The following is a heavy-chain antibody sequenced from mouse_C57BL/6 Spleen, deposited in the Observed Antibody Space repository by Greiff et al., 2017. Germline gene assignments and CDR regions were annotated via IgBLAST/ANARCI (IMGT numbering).Heavy chain of an antibody. CDR2: IYPSDSET. J-gene: IGHJ3*01. D-gene: IGHD2-1*01. Sequence: QVQLQQPGAELVRPGSSVKLSCKASGYTFTSYWMDWVKQRPGQGLEWIGNIYPSDSETHYNQKFKDKATLTVDKSSSTAYMQLSSLTSEDSAVYYCAKSLLCGNYGAWFAYWGQGTLVTVSA. CDR3: AKSLLCGNYGAWFAY. V-gene: IGHV1-61*01. CDR1: GYTFTSYW.